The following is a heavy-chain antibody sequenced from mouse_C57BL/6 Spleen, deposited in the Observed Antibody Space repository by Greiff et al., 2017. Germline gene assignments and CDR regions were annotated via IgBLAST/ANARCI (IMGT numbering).Heavy chain of an antibody. V-gene: IGHV5-12*01. CDR2: ISNGGGST. Sequence: EVMLVESGGGLVQPGGSLKLSCAASGFTFSDYYMYWVRQTPEKRLEWVAYISNGGGSTYYPDTVKGRFTISRDNAKNTPYLQMSRLKSEDTAMYYCARQKRGYSYFDYWGQGTTLTVSS. D-gene: IGHD3-1*01. J-gene: IGHJ2*01. CDR1: GFTFSDYY. CDR3: ARQKRGYSYFDY.